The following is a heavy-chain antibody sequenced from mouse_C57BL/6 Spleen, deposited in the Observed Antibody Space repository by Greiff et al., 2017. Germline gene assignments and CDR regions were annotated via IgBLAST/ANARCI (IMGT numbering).Heavy chain of an antibody. CDR2: IHPHSGST. CDR3: ARREVMDY. J-gene: IGHJ4*01. D-gene: IGHD1-3*01. CDR1: GYTFTSYW. Sequence: VQLQQPGAELVKPGASVKLSCKASGYTFTSYWMPWVKQRPGQGLEWIGMIHPHSGSTNYNEKFKSKTTLTVDKSSSTAYMQLSSLTYEDTAVYYGARREVMDYWGQGTSVTVSS. V-gene: IGHV1-64*01.